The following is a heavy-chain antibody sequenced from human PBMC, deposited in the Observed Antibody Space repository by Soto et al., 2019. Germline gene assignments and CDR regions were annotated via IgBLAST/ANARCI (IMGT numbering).Heavy chain of an antibody. CDR3: ARGFRYYGSGSYYNYGNWFDP. Sequence: SETLSLSYAVYGGSFSGYYWSWIRQPPGKGLEWIGEINHSGSTNYNPSLKSRVTISVDTSKNQFSLKLSSVTAADTAVYYCARGFRYYGSGSYYNYGNWFDPWGQGTLVTVSS. D-gene: IGHD3-10*01. V-gene: IGHV4-34*01. CDR1: GGSFSGYY. J-gene: IGHJ5*02. CDR2: INHSGST.